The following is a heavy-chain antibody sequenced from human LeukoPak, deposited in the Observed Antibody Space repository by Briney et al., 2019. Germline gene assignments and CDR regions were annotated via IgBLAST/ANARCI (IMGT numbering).Heavy chain of an antibody. Sequence: PSETLSLTCTVSGGSISSGGYYWSWIRQPPGKGLEWIGYIYYSGSTYYNPSLKSRVTISVDTSKNQFSLKLSSVTAADTAVYYCASTIVVVPAAMLPYGMDVWGQGTTVTVSS. V-gene: IGHV4-31*03. CDR1: GGSISSGGYY. CDR2: IYYSGST. J-gene: IGHJ6*02. D-gene: IGHD2-2*01. CDR3: ASTIVVVPAAMLPYGMDV.